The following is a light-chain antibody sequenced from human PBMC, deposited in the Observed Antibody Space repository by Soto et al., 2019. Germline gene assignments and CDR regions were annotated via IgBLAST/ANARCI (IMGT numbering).Light chain of an antibody. CDR2: DAS. J-gene: IGKJ5*01. CDR1: ESISNW. CDR3: QQSYRPPIT. Sequence: QSASTLSAAVGDRVTISCRASESISNWSAWYQQKPGKAPNLLIYDASSLQSGVPSRFSGSGFGTDFTLTISSLQPEDVATYFCQQSYRPPITFGQGTRLAN. V-gene: IGKV1-5*01.